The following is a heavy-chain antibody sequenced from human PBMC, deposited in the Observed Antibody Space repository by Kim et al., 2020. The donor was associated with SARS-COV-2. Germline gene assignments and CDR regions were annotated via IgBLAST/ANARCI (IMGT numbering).Heavy chain of an antibody. J-gene: IGHJ6*02. V-gene: IGHV5-51*01. CDR2: IYRGDSDT. CDR1: GYSFTSYW. D-gene: IGHD3-10*01. Sequence: GGSLKISCKGSGYSFTSYWIGWVRQMPGKGLEWMGIIYRGDSDTRYSPSFQGQVTISTYKAISTAYLQWRSLKASDTAMYYCASHYRGYYGSGIYYYGMDVWGQGTTVTVSS. CDR3: ASHYRGYYGSGIYYYGMDV.